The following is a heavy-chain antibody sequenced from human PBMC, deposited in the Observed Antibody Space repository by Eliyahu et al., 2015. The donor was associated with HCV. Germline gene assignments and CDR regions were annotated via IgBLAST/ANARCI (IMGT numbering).Heavy chain of an antibody. V-gene: IGHV4-59*01. CDR2: TYYTVST. D-gene: IGHD5-12*01. Sequence: QVQLQESGPGLVKPSETLSLTCTVSGGSIXNXYWTWXRQPPGKGXEWIGDTYYTVSTNYNASLKSRVTISVDTSKNEFSLRLSSVTAADTAVYYCARGGYLKLYYFDYWGQGALVTVSS. CDR1: GGSIXNXY. CDR3: ARGGYLKLYYFDY. J-gene: IGHJ4*02.